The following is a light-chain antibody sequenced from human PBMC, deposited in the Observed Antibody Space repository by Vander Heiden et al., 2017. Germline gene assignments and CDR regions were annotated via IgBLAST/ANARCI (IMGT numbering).Light chain of an antibody. CDR1: QRINTY. CDR3: QQIYTTPFT. Sequence: DIWMTQSPSSLSESVGDRVTITCRASQRINTYLNWYQQKPGKPPNLLIYAASNLQSGVPSRFSGSGSGTDFTLTISSLQPEDFAIYHCQQIYTTPFTFGQGTKLDIK. CDR2: AAS. J-gene: IGKJ2*01. V-gene: IGKV1-39*01.